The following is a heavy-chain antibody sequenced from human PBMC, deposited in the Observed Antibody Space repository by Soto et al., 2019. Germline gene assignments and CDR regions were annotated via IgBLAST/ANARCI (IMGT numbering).Heavy chain of an antibody. V-gene: IGHV3-72*01. CDR3: ARSAVLRFLEWLPDHYYYYGMDV. D-gene: IGHD3-3*01. Sequence: PRGSLRLSCAASGFTFSDHYMDWVRQAPGKGLEWVGRTRNKANSYTTEYAASVKGRFTISRDDSKNSLYLQMNSLKTEDTAVYYCARSAVLRFLEWLPDHYYYYGMDVWGQGTTVTVSS. J-gene: IGHJ6*02. CDR2: TRNKANSYTT. CDR1: GFTFSDHY.